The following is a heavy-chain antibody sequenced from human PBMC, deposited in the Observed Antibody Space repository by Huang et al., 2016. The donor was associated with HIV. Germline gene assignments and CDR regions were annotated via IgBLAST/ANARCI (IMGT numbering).Heavy chain of an antibody. CDR3: AAGYDTYYDI. Sequence: QVQLVQSGAEVKKPGASVKVSCKVSGYTLTELSIHWVRQAPGKGLEWMGGFATEHGETIYAQNCQGRVTMTEDTSTDTAYMELHSLRPEDTAVYYCAAGYDTYYDIWGQGTMVIASS. CDR1: GYTLTELS. CDR2: FATEHGET. V-gene: IGHV1-24*01. D-gene: IGHD2-21*01. J-gene: IGHJ3*02.